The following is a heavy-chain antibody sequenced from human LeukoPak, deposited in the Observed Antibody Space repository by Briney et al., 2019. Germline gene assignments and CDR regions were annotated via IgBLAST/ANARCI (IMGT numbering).Heavy chain of an antibody. CDR1: GGSFSGYY. CDR3: ARGRDTWYSTSSGRSQAWMGDFDM. CDR2: INHSGST. D-gene: IGHD3-22*01. J-gene: IGHJ3*02. V-gene: IGHV4-34*01. Sequence: KTSETLSLTCAVYGGSFSGYYWSWIRQPPGKGLEWIGEINHSGSTNYNPSLKSRVTISVDTSKNQFSLKLSSVTAADTAVYYCARGRDTWYSTSSGRSQAWMGDFDMWGQGTMVTVSS.